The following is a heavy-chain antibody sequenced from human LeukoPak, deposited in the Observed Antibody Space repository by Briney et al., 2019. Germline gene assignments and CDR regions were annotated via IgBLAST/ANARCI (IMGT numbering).Heavy chain of an antibody. D-gene: IGHD6-13*01. CDR3: TRDRGQQKEKFDY. Sequence: PGRALTLSCVACGFTFSTYGMHWVRQAPGKGLEWVARICYDGSYNYYADFVKRRFTISRNNNNQTLFHQINSLRVDATADYYCTRDRGQQKEKFDYWGQGTLVTVSS. J-gene: IGHJ4*02. CDR2: ICYDGSYN. CDR1: GFTFSTYG. V-gene: IGHV3-33*01.